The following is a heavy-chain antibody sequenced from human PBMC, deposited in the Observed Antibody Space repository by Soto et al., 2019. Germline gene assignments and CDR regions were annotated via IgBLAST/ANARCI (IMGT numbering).Heavy chain of an antibody. J-gene: IGHJ5*02. CDR1: GGSISSGGYS. CDR2: IYHSGST. V-gene: IGHV4-30-2*05. D-gene: IGHD3-10*01. CDR3: AREEVAYFGSGSHNWFDP. Sequence: SETLSLTCAFSGGSISSGGYSLSWIRQPPGKGLEWIGYIYHSGSTYYNPSLKGRVTLSLDISKSQFSLKLASVTAADTAVYYCAREEVAYFGSGSHNWFDPWGQGTLVTVSS.